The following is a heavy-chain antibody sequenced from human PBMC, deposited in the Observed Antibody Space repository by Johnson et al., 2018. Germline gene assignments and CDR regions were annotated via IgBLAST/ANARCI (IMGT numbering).Heavy chain of an antibody. CDR2: ISAGCAST. J-gene: IGHJ3*02. CDR1: GFSFRTYA. D-gene: IGHD6-13*01. CDR3: VKGASAAGTRGAFDI. Sequence: VQLVESGGGLVQPGGSLTLSCVASGFSFRTYAMNWVRQASGKGLEWVTHISAGCASTHYAGSVKGRFTITRDNSQNILFLQMNSLRAEDTAVYYCVKGASAAGTRGAFDIWGQGPMLTVSS. V-gene: IGHV3-23*04.